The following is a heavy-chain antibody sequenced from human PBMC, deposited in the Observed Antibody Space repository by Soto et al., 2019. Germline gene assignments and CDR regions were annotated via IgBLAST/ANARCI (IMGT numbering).Heavy chain of an antibody. V-gene: IGHV3-23*01. CDR2: VSGSGGGT. D-gene: IGHD2-8*01. J-gene: IGHJ4*02. Sequence: EVQLLESGGGLVQPGGSLRLSCATSGFTFTTHAMSWVRQAPGKGLGWVSAVSGSGGGTYYADSVRGRFTVSRDISRNTLYLQMNSLRADDTATYYCAKVGLLYATSFIDYWGQGTLVTVSS. CDR3: AKVGLLYATSFIDY. CDR1: GFTFTTHA.